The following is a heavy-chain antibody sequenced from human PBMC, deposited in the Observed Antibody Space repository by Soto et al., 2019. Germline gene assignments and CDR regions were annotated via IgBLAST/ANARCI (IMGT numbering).Heavy chain of an antibody. CDR2: ISYDGSNK. CDR3: ARRTTTSAFSAMDV. D-gene: IGHD1-1*01. Sequence: QVQLVESGGGVVQPGRSLRLSCAASGFTFSNNAMDWVRQAPGKGLEWVAVISYDGSNKYIEESVKGRFTISRDNSKNTLFLQMNSLRAEDTAVYYCARRTTTSAFSAMDVWGEGTTVTVSS. CDR1: GFTFSNNA. J-gene: IGHJ6*04. V-gene: IGHV3-30-3*01.